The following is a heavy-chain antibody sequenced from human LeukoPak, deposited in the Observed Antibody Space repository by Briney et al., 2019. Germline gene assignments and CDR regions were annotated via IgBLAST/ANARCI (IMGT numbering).Heavy chain of an antibody. J-gene: IGHJ5*02. D-gene: IGHD3-10*01. CDR2: ISAYNGNT. CDR1: GYTFTSYS. V-gene: IGHV1-18*01. Sequence: GASVKVSCKASGYTFTSYSISWVRQAHGQGLEWMGWISAYNGNTNYAQKLQGRVTMTTDTSTSTAYMELRSLRSDDTAVYYCARDFPHGVNNWFDPWGQGTLVTVSS. CDR3: ARDFPHGVNNWFDP.